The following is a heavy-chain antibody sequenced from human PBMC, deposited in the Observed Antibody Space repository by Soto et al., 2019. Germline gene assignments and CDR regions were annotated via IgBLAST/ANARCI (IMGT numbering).Heavy chain of an antibody. CDR2: IYWDDDK. V-gene: IGHV2-5*02. CDR1: GFSLSTSGVG. Sequence: QITLKESGPTLVKPTQTLTLTYTFSGFSLSTSGVGVGWIRQPPGKALEWLALIYWDDDKRYSPSLKSRLTITKDTSKNQVVLTMTNMDPVDTATYYCATVGIAAAFDYWGQGTLVTVSS. J-gene: IGHJ4*02. D-gene: IGHD6-13*01. CDR3: ATVGIAAAFDY.